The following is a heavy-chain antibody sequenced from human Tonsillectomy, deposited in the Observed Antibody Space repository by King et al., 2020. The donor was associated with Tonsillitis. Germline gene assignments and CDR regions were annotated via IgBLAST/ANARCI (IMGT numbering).Heavy chain of an antibody. Sequence: VQLVQSGGGLVKPGGSLTLSCAASGFTFGNYAMNWVRQAPGKGLEWVASISISGDYIYYADSVKGRFSISRHNAKKSVYLQMNSLRAEDTAVYYCARVGDYDDIWTGLDYWGQGTLVPVSS. J-gene: IGHJ4*02. CDR2: ISISGDYI. D-gene: IGHD3-9*01. CDR1: GFTFGNYA. CDR3: ARVGDYDDIWTGLDY. V-gene: IGHV3-21*04.